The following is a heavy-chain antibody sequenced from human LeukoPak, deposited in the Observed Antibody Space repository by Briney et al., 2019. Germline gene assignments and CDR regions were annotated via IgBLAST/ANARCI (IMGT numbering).Heavy chain of an antibody. CDR1: GASISTGSYY. CDR2: FHYSRST. D-gene: IGHD3-16*01. CDR3: ARAVFAFDI. Sequence: PSETLSLTCTVSGASISTGSYYWSWIRQPPGKGLEWIGYFHYSRSTNYNPSLKSRVAISIDTSKNQFALKLSSVTAADTAVYYCARAVFAFDIWGQGTMVAVSP. V-gene: IGHV4-61*01. J-gene: IGHJ3*02.